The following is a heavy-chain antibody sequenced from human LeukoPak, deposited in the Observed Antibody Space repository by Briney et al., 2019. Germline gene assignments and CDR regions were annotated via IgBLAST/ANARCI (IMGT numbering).Heavy chain of an antibody. D-gene: IGHD3-10*01. CDR3: ARVYGPGMDEYFHL. V-gene: IGHV3-74*01. Sequence: GGSLRLSCAASGFTFSGAWMHWVRQAPGKGLVWVSRINDDGTSTRYADSVKGRFTISRDNAKDMLYLQMNSLRAEDTAVYYCARVYGPGMDEYFHLWGQGTLVTVSS. J-gene: IGHJ1*01. CDR2: INDDGTST. CDR1: GFTFSGAW.